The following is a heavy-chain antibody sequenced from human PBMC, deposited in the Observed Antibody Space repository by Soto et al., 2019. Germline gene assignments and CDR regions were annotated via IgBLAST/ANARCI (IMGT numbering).Heavy chain of an antibody. CDR3: ARPHGSGSLNINWFDP. CDR1: GGSISSSSYY. Sequence: PSETLSLTCTVSGGSISSSSYYWGWIRQPPGKGLEWIGSIYYSGSTYYNPSLKSRVTISVDTSKNQFSLRLSSVTAADTAVYYCARPHGSGSLNINWFDPWGQGTLVTVSS. CDR2: IYYSGST. J-gene: IGHJ5*02. V-gene: IGHV4-39*01. D-gene: IGHD3-10*01.